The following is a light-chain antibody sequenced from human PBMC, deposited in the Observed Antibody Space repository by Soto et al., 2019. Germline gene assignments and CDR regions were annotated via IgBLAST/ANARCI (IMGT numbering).Light chain of an antibody. Sequence: EIVLTQSPATLSLSPGERATLSCRASQSVSSHLAWYQQKPGQAPRLLIYDASRRVTGIPPRFSGSGSGTDFTLTLSSLEPEDFATYYCQQANSFPLITFGQGTRLEIK. J-gene: IGKJ5*01. V-gene: IGKV3-11*01. CDR1: QSVSSH. CDR2: DAS. CDR3: QQANSFPLIT.